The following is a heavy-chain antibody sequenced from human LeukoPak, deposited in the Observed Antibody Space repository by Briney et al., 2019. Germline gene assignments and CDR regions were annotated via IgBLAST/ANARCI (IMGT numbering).Heavy chain of an antibody. V-gene: IGHV1-18*01. D-gene: IGHD3-22*01. Sequence: ASVRVSCKTSGYTFTSDGISWVRQAPGQGLEWMGWIGTYKGNTNYAQMFQGRVTMTTDTSTSTAYMELKNLRSDDTAVYYCARTPGMVVVKTFYCMDVWGQGATVTVSS. CDR3: ARTPGMVVVKTFYCMDV. CDR2: IGTYKGNT. CDR1: GYTFTSDG. J-gene: IGHJ6*02.